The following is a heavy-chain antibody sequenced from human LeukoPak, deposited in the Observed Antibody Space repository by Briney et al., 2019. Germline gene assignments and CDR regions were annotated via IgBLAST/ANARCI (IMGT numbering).Heavy chain of an antibody. Sequence: GGSLRLSCAASGFTVSSNYMSWVRQAPGKGLEWVSVIYSGGSTYYAGSVKGRFTISRDNSKNTLYLQMNSLRAEDTAVYYCASPTNYDSSGYYFQYYYYGMDVWGQGTTVTVSS. J-gene: IGHJ6*02. V-gene: IGHV3-66*01. CDR3: ASPTNYDSSGYYFQYYYYGMDV. CDR2: IYSGGST. D-gene: IGHD3-22*01. CDR1: GFTVSSNY.